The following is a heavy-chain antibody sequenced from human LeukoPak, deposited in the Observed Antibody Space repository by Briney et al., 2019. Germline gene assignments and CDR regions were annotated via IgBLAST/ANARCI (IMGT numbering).Heavy chain of an antibody. J-gene: IGHJ4*02. Sequence: GGSLRLSCAASGFTFSSYGMHWVRQAPGKGLEWVAVIWYDGSNKYYADSVKGRFTISRDNSKNTLYLQMNSLRAEDTAVYYCARSPVGYSSSSPFVYECQGNLVTVSS. D-gene: IGHD6-6*01. CDR3: ARSPVGYSSSSPFVY. V-gene: IGHV3-33*01. CDR2: IWYDGSNK. CDR1: GFTFSSYG.